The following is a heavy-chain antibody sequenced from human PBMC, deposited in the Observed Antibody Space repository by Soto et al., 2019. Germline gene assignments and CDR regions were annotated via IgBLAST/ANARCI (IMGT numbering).Heavy chain of an antibody. D-gene: IGHD6-6*01. J-gene: IGHJ5*02. CDR1: GYTFTKHD. V-gene: IGHV1-8*01. CDR3: AREVVETSSLWLDP. Sequence: SVKVSCKASGYTFTKHDINWVRQAPGQGREWIGWRNTNTNTTDSAEVFEGRVSLTWDTSIGTAYMQLNSLKIDDTAVYYCAREVVETSSLWLDPWGQGTLVTVSS. CDR2: RNTNTNTT.